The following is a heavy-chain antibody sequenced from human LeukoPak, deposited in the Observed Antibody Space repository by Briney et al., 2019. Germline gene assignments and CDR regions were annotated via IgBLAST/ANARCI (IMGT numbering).Heavy chain of an antibody. CDR3: ARDVDSGGGYWEESNY. V-gene: IGHV3-7*03. CDR1: GFTFTNYW. D-gene: IGHD6-19*01. CDR2: IKQDGSEK. Sequence: PGGSLRLSCATSGFTFTNYWMSWVRQAPGKGLEWVANIKQDGSEKYYVDSVKGRFTISRDNAKSSLYLQMNGLRAEDTAVYYCARDVDSGGGYWEESNYWGQGTLVTVSS. J-gene: IGHJ4*02.